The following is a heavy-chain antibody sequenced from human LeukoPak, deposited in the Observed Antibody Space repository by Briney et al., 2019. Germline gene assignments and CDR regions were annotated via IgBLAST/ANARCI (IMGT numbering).Heavy chain of an antibody. Sequence: GGSLRLSCAASGFIFSSYSMNWVRQAPGKGLEWVSSISSSSSYIYYADSVKGRFTISRDNAKNSLYLQMNSLRAEDTAVYYCARDLSAARPRYYFDYWGQGTLVTVSS. CDR2: ISSSSSYI. V-gene: IGHV3-21*01. CDR1: GFIFSSYS. D-gene: IGHD6-6*01. J-gene: IGHJ4*02. CDR3: ARDLSAARPRYYFDY.